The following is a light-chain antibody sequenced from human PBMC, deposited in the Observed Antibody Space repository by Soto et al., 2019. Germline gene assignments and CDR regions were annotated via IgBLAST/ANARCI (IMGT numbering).Light chain of an antibody. Sequence: QSVLTQPPSASGTPGQRVTISCSGSSSNIGSNTVNWYQQLPRTAPKLLIHGNDQWPSGFPDRFSGSKSGTSASLAISGLQSEDEAEYYCAAWDDSLNGVVFGGGTQLTVL. CDR2: GND. CDR3: AAWDDSLNGVV. V-gene: IGLV1-44*01. CDR1: SSNIGSNT. J-gene: IGLJ2*01.